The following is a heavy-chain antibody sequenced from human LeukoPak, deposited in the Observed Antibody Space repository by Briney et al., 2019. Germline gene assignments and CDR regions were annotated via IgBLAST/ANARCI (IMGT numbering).Heavy chain of an antibody. CDR3: AKDWMYYDFWPV. V-gene: IGHV3-30*02. CDR1: GFTFSSYG. D-gene: IGHD3-3*01. CDR2: IRYDGSNK. Sequence: GGSLRLSCAASGFTFSSYGMHWVRQAPGKGLEWVAFIRYDGSNKYYADSVKGRFTISRDNSKNTLYLQMNSLRAEDTAVYYCAKDWMYYDFWPVWGQGTMVTVSS. J-gene: IGHJ3*01.